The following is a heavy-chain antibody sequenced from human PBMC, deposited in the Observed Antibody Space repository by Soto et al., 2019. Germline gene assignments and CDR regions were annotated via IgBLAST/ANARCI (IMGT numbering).Heavy chain of an antibody. CDR2: IYSGGST. CDR1: GFTLSNYW. D-gene: IGHD3-3*01. CDR3: ARDRFFGVAHYYYYGMDV. J-gene: IGHJ6*02. V-gene: IGHV3-53*01. Sequence: GGSLRLSCAASGFTLSNYWMHWVRQDPGKGLVWVSVIYSGGSTYYADSVKGRFTISRDNSKNTLYLQMNSLRAEDTAVYYCARDRFFGVAHYYYYGMDVWGQGTTVTVSS.